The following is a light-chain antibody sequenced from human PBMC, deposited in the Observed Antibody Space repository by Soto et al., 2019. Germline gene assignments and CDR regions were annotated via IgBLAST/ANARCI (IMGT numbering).Light chain of an antibody. CDR2: SNT. V-gene: IGLV1-47*02. CDR3: AAWDDSMMGHVA. Sequence: QSVLTQPPSASGTPGQRVTISCSGSSSNIGNTYVYWYQHLPGTAPNLLIYSNTQRPSGVPDRFFGSKYGTSASLAISRLRSAEEDDYYCAAWDDSMMGHVAFGGGTKVTVL. J-gene: IGLJ2*01. CDR1: SSNIGNTY.